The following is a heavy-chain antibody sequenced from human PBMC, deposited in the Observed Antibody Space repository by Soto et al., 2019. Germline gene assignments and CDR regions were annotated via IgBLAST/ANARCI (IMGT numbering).Heavy chain of an antibody. Sequence: PGGSLRLSCAASGFTFSSYAMSWVRQAPGKGLEWVSAISGSGGSTYYADSVKGRFTISRDNSKNTLYLQMNSLRAEDTAVYYCAKDRPCGSGGSCYGDFDYWGQGTLVTVSS. J-gene: IGHJ4*02. CDR1: GFTFSSYA. D-gene: IGHD2-15*01. CDR3: AKDRPCGSGGSCYGDFDY. V-gene: IGHV3-23*01. CDR2: ISGSGGST.